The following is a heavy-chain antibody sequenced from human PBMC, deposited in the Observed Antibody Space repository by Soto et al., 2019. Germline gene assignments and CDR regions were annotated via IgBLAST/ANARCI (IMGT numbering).Heavy chain of an antibody. CDR1: GYTFSNYG. J-gene: IGHJ6*02. CDR3: ARDLGWAVRGVIYYYGVDV. Sequence: GASVKVSCKASGYTFSNYGISWVRQAPGQGLEWMGWISAYNGNTNYAQKLQGRVTATTDTSTSTAYMELRSLRSDDTAVYYCARDLGWAVRGVIYYYGVDVWGQGTTVTVSS. CDR2: ISAYNGNT. V-gene: IGHV1-18*01. D-gene: IGHD3-10*01.